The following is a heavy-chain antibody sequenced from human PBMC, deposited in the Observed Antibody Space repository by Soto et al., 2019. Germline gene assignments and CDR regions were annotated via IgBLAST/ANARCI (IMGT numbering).Heavy chain of an antibody. CDR3: ARDAVEGYCRGGSCYSRGSWDY. CDR1: GFTVSSNY. D-gene: IGHD2-15*01. Sequence: EVQLVESGGGLVQPGGSLRLSCAASGFTVSSNYMSWVRQAPGKGLEWVSVIYSGGSTYYADSVKGRFTISRDNSKNTLYLQMNSLRAEDTAVYYCARDAVEGYCRGGSCYSRGSWDYWGQGTLVTVSS. J-gene: IGHJ4*02. V-gene: IGHV3-66*01. CDR2: IYSGGST.